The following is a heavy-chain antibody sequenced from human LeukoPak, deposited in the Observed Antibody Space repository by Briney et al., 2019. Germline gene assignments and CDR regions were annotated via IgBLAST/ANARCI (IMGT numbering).Heavy chain of an antibody. Sequence: PSETLSLTCTVSGGSISSYYWSLIRQPPGKGLEWIGYIYYSGSTNYNPSLKSRVTISVDTSKNQFSLKLSSVTAADTAVYYCARGSVVPAAIGDYWGQGTLVTVSS. J-gene: IGHJ4*02. CDR2: IYYSGST. V-gene: IGHV4-59*01. D-gene: IGHD2-2*01. CDR3: ARGSVVPAAIGDY. CDR1: GGSISSYY.